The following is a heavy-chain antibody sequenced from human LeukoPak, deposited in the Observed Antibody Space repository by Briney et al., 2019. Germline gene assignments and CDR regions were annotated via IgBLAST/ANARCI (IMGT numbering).Heavy chain of an antibody. D-gene: IGHD3-22*01. CDR1: GFTFSSYA. J-gene: IGHJ1*01. V-gene: IGHV3-23*01. CDR3: AKDTRMIVVVTDLISEYFQH. CDR2: ISGSGGST. Sequence: QAGGSLRLSCAASGFTFSSYAMSWVRQAPGKGLEWVSAISGSGGSTYYADSVKGRFTISRDNSKNTLYLQMNSLRAEDTAVYYCAKDTRMIVVVTDLISEYFQHWGQGTLVTVSS.